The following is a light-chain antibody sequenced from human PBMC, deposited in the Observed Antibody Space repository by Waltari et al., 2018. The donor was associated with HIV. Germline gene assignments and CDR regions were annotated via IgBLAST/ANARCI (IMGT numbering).Light chain of an antibody. CDR2: EVN. J-gene: IGLJ2*01. CDR1: SSDVGYYNL. CDR3: CAYAGSNTVI. V-gene: IGLV2-23*02. Sequence: QSALTQPASVSGSPGQSIPISCTGTSSDVGYYNLVSWYQHHPGKVPKLMVYEVNKRPVGVSNRFSGSKSGNTASLTISGLQAEDEVDYYCCAYAGSNTVIFGGGTKVTVL.